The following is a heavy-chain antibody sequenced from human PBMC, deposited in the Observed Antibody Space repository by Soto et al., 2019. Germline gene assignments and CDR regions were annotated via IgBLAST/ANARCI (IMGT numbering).Heavy chain of an antibody. CDR1: GRTFSSYA. J-gene: IGHJ6*02. D-gene: IGHD6-6*01. Sequence: QVQLVQSEAEVKKPGSSVKVSCKASGRTFSSYAISWERQAPGQGLEWMGGITPIFGTANYAQKFQGRVTITAVESTSTAYVELSSLRSDDTAVYYCASSSAYYYYGMDFWGQGTTVTVSS. V-gene: IGHV1-69*01. CDR2: ITPIFGTA. CDR3: ASSSAYYYYGMDF.